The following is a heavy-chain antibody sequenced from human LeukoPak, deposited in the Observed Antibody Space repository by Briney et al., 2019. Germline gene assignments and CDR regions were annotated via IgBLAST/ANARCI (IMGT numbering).Heavy chain of an antibody. CDR1: GFTFSSYA. J-gene: IGHJ4*02. CDR2: ISGSGDST. Sequence: GGSLRLSCAASGFTFSSYAMSWVRQAPGKGLEWVSAISGSGDSTYYADSVKGRFTISRDNPKNTLYLQMNSLRAEDTAVYYCAKDLIDTYDYVWGSYRPVDYWGQGTLVTVSS. D-gene: IGHD3-16*02. V-gene: IGHV3-23*01. CDR3: AKDLIDTYDYVWGSYRPVDY.